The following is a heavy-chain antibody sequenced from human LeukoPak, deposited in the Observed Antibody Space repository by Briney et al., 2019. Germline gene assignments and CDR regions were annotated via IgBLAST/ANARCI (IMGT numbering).Heavy chain of an antibody. CDR1: GGSISSGDYY. D-gene: IGHD4-23*01. V-gene: IGHV4-61*08. CDR2: IYYSGST. J-gene: IGHJ4*02. CDR3: ARGPDYGGTVDY. Sequence: SETLSLTCTVSGGSISSGDYYWSWIRQPPGKGLEWIGYIYYSGSTNYNPSLKSRVTISVDTSKNQFSLKLSSVTAADTAVYYCARGPDYGGTVDYWGQGTLVTVSS.